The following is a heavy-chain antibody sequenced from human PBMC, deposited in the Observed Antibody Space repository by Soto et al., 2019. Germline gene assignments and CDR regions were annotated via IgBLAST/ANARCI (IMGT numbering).Heavy chain of an antibody. V-gene: IGHV4-30-4*01. J-gene: IGHJ4*02. CDR1: GGSIISGDYY. CDR2: IYYSGST. D-gene: IGHD6-13*01. Sequence: SETLSLTCTVSGGSIISGDYYWIWIRQPPGKGLEWIGYIYYSGSTDYNPSLKSRVTISVDTSKNQFSLKLSSVTAADTAVYYCARASRYSSSWFYFNYWGQGTLVTV. CDR3: ARASRYSSSWFYFNY.